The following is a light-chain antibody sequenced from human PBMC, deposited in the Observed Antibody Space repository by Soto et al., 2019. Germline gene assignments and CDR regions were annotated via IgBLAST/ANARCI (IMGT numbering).Light chain of an antibody. CDR1: RSVSFAY. CDR2: GAS. J-gene: IGKJ1*01. CDR3: QQFGASLTWT. Sequence: IVLTQSPATLSLSPGERASLSCRASRSVSFAYIAWYQLRPGQAPRLLIYGASSRATGIPDRFSGSGSGTDFTLTIGRLEPEDSAVYYCQQFGASLTWTFGQGTKVEIK. V-gene: IGKV3-20*01.